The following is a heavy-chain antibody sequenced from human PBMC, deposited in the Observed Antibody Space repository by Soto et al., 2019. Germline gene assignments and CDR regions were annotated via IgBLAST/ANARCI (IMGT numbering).Heavy chain of an antibody. Sequence: QVQLVQSGAEVKKPGASVKVSCKASGYTFTSYPISWVRQARGQGLEWMGWISAYNGNTKYAQKLQGRVTMTTDTSTSTAYMALSTLRSEDTTGWYFARSGIPFHFWGQGTLVTVSS. CDR1: GYTFTSYP. CDR2: ISAYNGNT. D-gene: IGHD3-10*01. V-gene: IGHV1-18*01. J-gene: IGHJ4*02. CDR3: ARSGIPFHF.